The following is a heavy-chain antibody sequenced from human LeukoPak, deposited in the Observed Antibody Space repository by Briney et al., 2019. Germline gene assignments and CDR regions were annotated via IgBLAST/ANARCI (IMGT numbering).Heavy chain of an antibody. V-gene: IGHV4-4*07. CDR3: AGRALSTGWTFDY. Sequence: SETLSLTCSVSGGSISTYYWSWIRQPAGKGLEWIAQIHTSGRTDFNPSLKSRLSISMDTPNNHFSLMITSVTAADTAIYYCAGRALSTGWTFDYWGPGTLVTVSS. D-gene: IGHD6-19*01. CDR1: GGSISTYY. CDR2: IHTSGRT. J-gene: IGHJ4*01.